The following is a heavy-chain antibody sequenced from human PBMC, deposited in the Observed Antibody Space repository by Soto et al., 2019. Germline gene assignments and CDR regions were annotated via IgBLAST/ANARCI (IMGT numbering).Heavy chain of an antibody. Sequence: PSETLSLTCAVYGGSFSGYYWSWIRQPPGKGLEWIGEINHSGSTNYNPSLKSRVTISVDTSKNQFSLKLSSVTAADTAVYYCARGLVMKTGRNYYYYMDVWGKGTTVTVSS. CDR1: GGSFSGYY. D-gene: IGHD2-2*01. V-gene: IGHV4-34*01. CDR2: INHSGST. CDR3: ARGLVMKTGRNYYYYMDV. J-gene: IGHJ6*03.